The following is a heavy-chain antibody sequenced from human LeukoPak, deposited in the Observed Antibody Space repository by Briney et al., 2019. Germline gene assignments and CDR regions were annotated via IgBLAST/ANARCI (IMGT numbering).Heavy chain of an antibody. V-gene: IGHV3-23*01. CDR2: ISGSGGST. D-gene: IGHD7-27*01. J-gene: IGHJ4*02. CDR3: AKDRALELGYFDY. Sequence: GGSLRLSCAASGFTFSNYAMRWVRQAPGKGLEWVSAISGSGGSTYYADSVKGRFTISRDNSKNTLYLQMNSLRAEDTAVYYCAKDRALELGYFDYWGQGTLVTVSS. CDR1: GFTFSNYA.